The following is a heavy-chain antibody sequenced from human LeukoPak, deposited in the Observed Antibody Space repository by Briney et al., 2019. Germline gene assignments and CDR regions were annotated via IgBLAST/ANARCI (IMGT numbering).Heavy chain of an antibody. Sequence: PRGSRRLSCAASGFTVSSNYISWVRQAPGKGLEWVSLIYSGGSTYYADSVKGRFSISRDNSKSTLFLQMNSLRAEDTAVYYCATDAHWGQGTLVTVSS. V-gene: IGHV3-53*01. J-gene: IGHJ4*02. CDR1: GFTVSSNY. CDR3: ATDAH. CDR2: IYSGGST.